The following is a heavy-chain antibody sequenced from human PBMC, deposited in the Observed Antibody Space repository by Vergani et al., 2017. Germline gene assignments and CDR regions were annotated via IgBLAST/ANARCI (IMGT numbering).Heavy chain of an antibody. CDR1: GFTFSSYS. J-gene: IGHJ6*03. CDR2: INSDGSST. CDR3: ARDLFYSKYGYYYYYMDV. Sequence: EVQLVESGGGLVKPGGSLRLSCAASGFTFSSYSMNWVRQAPGKGLVWVSRINSDGSSTSYADSVKGRFTISRDNAKNTLYLQMNSLRAEDTAVYYCARDLFYSKYGYYYYYMDVWGKGP. D-gene: IGHD4-11*01. V-gene: IGHV3-74*01.